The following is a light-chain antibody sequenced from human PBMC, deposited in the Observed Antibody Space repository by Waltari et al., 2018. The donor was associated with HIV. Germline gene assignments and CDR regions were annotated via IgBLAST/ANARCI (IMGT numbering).Light chain of an antibody. CDR2: YAS. CDR3: QQRSSWPPSIT. Sequence: EIVLTQSPDTLSLSPGERATLPCRDSQSVGNFLVWYQQKPGQAPRLLVYYASNRATGIPARFSGSVSGTDFTLTISRLEAEDFAVYYCQQRSSWPPSITFGQGTRLEIK. CDR1: QSVGNF. V-gene: IGKV3-11*01. J-gene: IGKJ5*01.